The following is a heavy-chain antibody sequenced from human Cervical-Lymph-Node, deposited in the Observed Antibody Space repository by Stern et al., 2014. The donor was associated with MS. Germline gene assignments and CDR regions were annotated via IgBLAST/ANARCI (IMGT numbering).Heavy chain of an antibody. V-gene: IGHV3-33*01. CDR1: GFTFSSYG. CDR3: ARDRHDLGYCSGGSCYLPDY. CDR2: IWADGRKK. Sequence: VQLVESGGGVVQPGRSLRLSCAASGFTFSSYGMHWVRQAPGKGLEWVAVIWADGRKKYYADAVKGRFTISRDNSKNTLYLQMNSLRAEDTAVYYCARDRHDLGYCSGGSCYLPDYWGQGTLVTVSS. J-gene: IGHJ4*02. D-gene: IGHD2-15*01.